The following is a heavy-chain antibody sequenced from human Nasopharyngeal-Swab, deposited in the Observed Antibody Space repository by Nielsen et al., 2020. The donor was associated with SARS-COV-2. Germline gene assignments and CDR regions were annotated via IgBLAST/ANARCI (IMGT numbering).Heavy chain of an antibody. D-gene: IGHD3-3*01. CDR1: GFTFSNYN. Sequence: GESLKISCAASGFTFSNYNMNWVRQAPGRGLEWVSSISSSSTYIYYADAVKGRLTISRDNTKNSLSLQMNSLRVEDTAVYYCARDGLDYDFWSAYFMDVWGRGTTVIVSS. V-gene: IGHV3-21*01. J-gene: IGHJ6*02. CDR3: ARDGLDYDFWSAYFMDV. CDR2: ISSSSTYI.